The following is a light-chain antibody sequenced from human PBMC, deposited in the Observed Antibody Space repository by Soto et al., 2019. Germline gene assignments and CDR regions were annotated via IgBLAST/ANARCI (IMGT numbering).Light chain of an antibody. CDR1: QTISSW. J-gene: IGKJ1*01. CDR2: KAS. V-gene: IGKV1-5*03. CDR3: QHYNSYSEA. Sequence: DIQMTQFSSTLSGSVGDRGTITWRASQTISSWLAWYQQKPGKAPKLLIYKASTLKSGVPSRFSGSGSGTEFTLTISSLQPDDFATYYCQHYNSYSEAFSQGTKVDIK.